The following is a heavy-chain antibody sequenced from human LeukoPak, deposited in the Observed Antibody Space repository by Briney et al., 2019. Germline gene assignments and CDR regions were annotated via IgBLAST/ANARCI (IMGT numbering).Heavy chain of an antibody. CDR2: VYASGST. CDR1: GGSISTYY. Sequence: SETLSLTCTVSGGSISTYYWSWIRQPAEKGLEYIGRVYASGSTNYNPSLKSRVTISVDTSKNQFSLKLSSVTAADTAVYYCARLQQQLVRAYYWGQGTLVTVSS. V-gene: IGHV4-4*07. J-gene: IGHJ4*02. D-gene: IGHD6-13*01. CDR3: ARLQQQLVRAYY.